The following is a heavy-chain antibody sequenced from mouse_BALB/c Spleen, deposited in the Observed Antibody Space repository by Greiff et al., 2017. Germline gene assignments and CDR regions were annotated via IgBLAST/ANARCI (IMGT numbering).Heavy chain of an antibody. CDR3: ARDYYGSSYSFAY. J-gene: IGHJ3*01. Sequence: EVQGVESGGGLVQPGGSLRLSCATSGFTFTDYYMSWVRQPPGKALEWLGFIRNKANGYTTEYSASVKGRFTISRDNSQSILYLQMNTLRAEDSATYYCARDYYGSSYSFAYWGQGTLVTVSA. CDR2: IRNKANGYTT. D-gene: IGHD1-1*01. CDR1: GFTFTDYY. V-gene: IGHV7-3*02.